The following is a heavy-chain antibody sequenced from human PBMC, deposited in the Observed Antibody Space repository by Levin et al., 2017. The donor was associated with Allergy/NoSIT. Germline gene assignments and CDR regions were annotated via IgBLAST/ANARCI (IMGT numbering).Heavy chain of an antibody. Sequence: GESLKISCAVSGVTSNNYTLSWVRQPPGKGLEWVSSISSSSAYIHYADSLKGRFTVSRDNAEKSLYLQMNSLRAEDTAIYYCASRINAPGGLDVWGQGTAVTVSS. J-gene: IGHJ6*02. CDR1: GVTSNNYT. D-gene: IGHD3-10*01. V-gene: IGHV3-21*01. CDR3: ASRINAPGGLDV. CDR2: ISSSSAYI.